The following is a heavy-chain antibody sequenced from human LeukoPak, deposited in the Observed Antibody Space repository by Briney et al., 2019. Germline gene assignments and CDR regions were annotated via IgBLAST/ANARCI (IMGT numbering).Heavy chain of an antibody. J-gene: IGHJ4*02. CDR1: GFTFSDYY. CDR2: ISNRGNNI. Sequence: GGSLRLSCAASGFTFSDYYMGWIRRAPGKGLEWVSYISNRGNNIYYADSVKGRFTISRDNAKNSLYLQMSSLRAEDTALYYCARTVGASEGVDYWGQGTLVTVSS. V-gene: IGHV3-11*01. CDR3: ARTVGASEGVDY. D-gene: IGHD1-26*01.